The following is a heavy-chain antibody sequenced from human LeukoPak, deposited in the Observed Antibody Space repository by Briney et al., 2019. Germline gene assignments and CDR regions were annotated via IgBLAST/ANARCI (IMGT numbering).Heavy chain of an antibody. J-gene: IGHJ4*02. CDR1: GFTFDDYY. V-gene: IGHV3-11*01. CDR2: ISISGTTI. CDR3: ARHGIQLGISFDY. D-gene: IGHD1-1*01. Sequence: GGSLRLSCATSGFTFDDYYMTWIRQAPGKGLEWVSYISISGTTIFYTDSVKGRFTISRDNAKNSLYLQMNSLRAEDTAVYYCARHGIQLGISFDYWGQGTLVTVSS.